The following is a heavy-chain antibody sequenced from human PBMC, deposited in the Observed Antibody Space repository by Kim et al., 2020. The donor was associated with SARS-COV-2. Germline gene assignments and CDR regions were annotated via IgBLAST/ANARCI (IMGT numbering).Heavy chain of an antibody. J-gene: IGHJ4*02. CDR2: QDGSEK. Sequence: QDGSEKYYVDSVKGRFTISRDNAKNSLYLQMNSLRAEDTAVYYCARDEDHWGQGTLVTVSS. CDR3: ARDEDH. V-gene: IGHV3-7*01.